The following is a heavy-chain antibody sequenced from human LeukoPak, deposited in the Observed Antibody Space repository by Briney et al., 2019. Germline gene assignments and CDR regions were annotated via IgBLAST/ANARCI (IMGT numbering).Heavy chain of an antibody. D-gene: IGHD2-21*01. CDR2: IIPIFGTA. CDR1: GGTFSSYA. CDR3: ARNQQAYCGGDCYQYYFDD. Sequence: SVKVSCKASGGTFSSYAISWVRQAPGQGLEWMGGIIPIFGTANYAQKFQGRVTITADESTSTAYMELSSLRSEDTAVYYCARNQQAYCGGDCYQYYFDDWGQGTLVTVSS. V-gene: IGHV1-69*01. J-gene: IGHJ4*02.